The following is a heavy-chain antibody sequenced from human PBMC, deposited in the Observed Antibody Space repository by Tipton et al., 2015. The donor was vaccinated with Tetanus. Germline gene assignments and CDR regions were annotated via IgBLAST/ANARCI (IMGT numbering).Heavy chain of an antibody. CDR3: AREADCSGGSCFSGDFDN. V-gene: IGHV3-33*01. CDR1: GFIFSSYG. Sequence: CLRLSCAASGFIFSSYGIHWVRQAPGKGLEWVAVSWYDGTDKYYADSVKGRFTISRDNSKNTLYLQMNSPRAEDTAVYYCAREADCSGGSCFSGDFDNWGQGTQVTVSS. J-gene: IGHJ4*02. D-gene: IGHD2-15*01. CDR2: SWYDGTDK.